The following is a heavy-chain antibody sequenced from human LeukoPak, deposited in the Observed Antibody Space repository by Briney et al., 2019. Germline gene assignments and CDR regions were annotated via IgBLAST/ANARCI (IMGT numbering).Heavy chain of an antibody. Sequence: SGPTLVKPTQTLTLTCTFSGFSLSTSGVGVGWIRQPPGKALEWLALIYWNDDKRYSPSLKSRLTITKDTSKNQVVLTMTNMDPVDTATYYCALPNLPTYYDFWSGRGGYYFDYWGQGTLVTVSS. CDR3: ALPNLPTYYDFWSGRGGYYFDY. V-gene: IGHV2-5*01. J-gene: IGHJ4*02. D-gene: IGHD3-3*01. CDR2: IYWNDDK. CDR1: GFSLSTSGVG.